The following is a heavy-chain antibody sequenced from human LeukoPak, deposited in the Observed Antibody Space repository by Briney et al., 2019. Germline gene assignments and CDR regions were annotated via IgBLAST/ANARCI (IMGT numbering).Heavy chain of an antibody. CDR1: GFTFSGCG. CDR2: IRYDGGQK. J-gene: IGHJ4*02. Sequence: GGSLRLSCAASGFTFSGCGMHWVRQAPGKGLERVAYIRYDGGQKYYVDSVKGRFTISRDNSKNTMSLQMNSLTDEDTAVYYCAAIAVAGLYWGQGTLVTGSA. CDR3: AAIAVAGLY. D-gene: IGHD6-13*01. V-gene: IGHV3-30*02.